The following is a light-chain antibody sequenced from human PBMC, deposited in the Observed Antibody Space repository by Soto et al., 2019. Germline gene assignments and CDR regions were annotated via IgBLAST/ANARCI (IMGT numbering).Light chain of an antibody. CDR1: SSDVGGYNY. V-gene: IGLV2-14*01. CDR3: SSYVSGTSWV. Sequence: ALTQPASVSGSPGQSITISCTGTSSDVGGYNYVSWYQQYPGKVPKLMIYEVSNRPSGVSNRFSGSKSGNTASLTISGLQAEDEADYYCSSYVSGTSWVFGGGTKLTVL. CDR2: EVS. J-gene: IGLJ3*02.